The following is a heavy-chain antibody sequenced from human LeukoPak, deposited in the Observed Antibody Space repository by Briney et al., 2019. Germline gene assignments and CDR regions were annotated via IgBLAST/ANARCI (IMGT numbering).Heavy chain of an antibody. CDR2: IYSDDDN. Sequence: SVPTLSNPTQTLTLTCTFSVFSLITSGVGVGWIRQPPGKALEWLALIYSDDDNRYSPSLKNKLSITKDTSKNHVVLTMTNMYPVDRATYSCADSLCNGGSCYSGFDFWGKGTLVTVS. CDR3: ADSLCNGGSCYSGFDF. CDR1: VFSLITSGVG. D-gene: IGHD2-15*01. V-gene: IGHV2-5*02. J-gene: IGHJ4*02.